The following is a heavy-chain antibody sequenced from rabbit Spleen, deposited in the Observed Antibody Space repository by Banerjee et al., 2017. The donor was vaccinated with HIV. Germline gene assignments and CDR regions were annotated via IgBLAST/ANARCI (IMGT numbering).Heavy chain of an antibody. Sequence: QSLEESGGDLVKPGASLTLTCTASGFDFSSSYYMCWVRQAPGKGLELIACIDTSSVNTADATWAKGRFTISKTSSTTVTLQMTSLTAADTATYFCARSSSSGDGGALFGLSLWGPGTLVTVS. CDR2: IDTSSVNT. CDR1: GFDFSSSYY. D-gene: IGHD2-1*01. J-gene: IGHJ4*01. V-gene: IGHV1S40*01. CDR3: ARSSSSGDGGALFGLSL.